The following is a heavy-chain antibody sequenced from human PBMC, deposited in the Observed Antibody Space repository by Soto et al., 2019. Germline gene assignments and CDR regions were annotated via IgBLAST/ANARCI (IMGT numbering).Heavy chain of an antibody. D-gene: IGHD7-27*01. CDR2: ISGSGDSP. J-gene: IGHJ2*01. CDR1: GFIFRSYG. V-gene: IGHV3-23*01. Sequence: GGSLRLSCAASGFIFRSYGMSWVRQAPGKGLEWVSAISGSGDSPYYADSVRGRFTVSRDNSKNTLYLQMTSLRAEDTAVYYCAKATWGYWYFDLWGRGTLVTVSS. CDR3: AKATWGYWYFDL.